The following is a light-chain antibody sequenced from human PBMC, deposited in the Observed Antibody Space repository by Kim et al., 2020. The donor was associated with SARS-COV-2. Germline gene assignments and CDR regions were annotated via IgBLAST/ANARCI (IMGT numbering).Light chain of an antibody. CDR1: QSVSSN. CDR2: GAS. J-gene: IGKJ2*01. V-gene: IGKV3-15*01. CDR3: QHYNNWPPET. Sequence: EIVMTQSPATLSVSPGERATLSCRASQSVSSNLAWYQQKPGQAPRLLIYGASTRATGIPVRFSGSGSGTEFTLTISSLQSEDFAVYYCQHYNNWPPETFGQGTKLEI.